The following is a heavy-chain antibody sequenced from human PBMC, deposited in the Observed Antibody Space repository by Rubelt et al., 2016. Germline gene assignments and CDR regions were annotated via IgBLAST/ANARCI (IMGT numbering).Heavy chain of an antibody. J-gene: IGHJ4*02. D-gene: IGHD3-16*02. CDR3: GRGHSGLYDDPRGNYRYPTVFDS. V-gene: IGHV4-34*02. CDR2: VIHSGTT. Sequence: QVPLQQWGAGVLKSSETLSLTCAVYGGSFRGYYWNWIRKSPGKGLQWIGEVIHSGTTNYDPSFKSRVTMSVDTSKTQFSLKLTSVTAAETAIYYCGRGHSGLYDDPRGNYRYPTVFDSWGQGTLVTVSS. CDR1: GGSFRGYY.